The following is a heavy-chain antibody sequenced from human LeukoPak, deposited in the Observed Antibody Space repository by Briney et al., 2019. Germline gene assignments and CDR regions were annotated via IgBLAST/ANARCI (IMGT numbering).Heavy chain of an antibody. CDR2: INPSGGST. Sequence: GASVKVSCKASGYTFSNYYMHWVRQAPGQGLEWMGIINPSGGSTTYAQKFQGRVTMAGDTSTSTVYMGLSSLRSEDTAVYYCAISPSGTYSDYWGQGTLVTVSS. D-gene: IGHD1-26*01. CDR1: GYTFSNYY. V-gene: IGHV1-46*01. CDR3: AISPSGTYSDY. J-gene: IGHJ4*02.